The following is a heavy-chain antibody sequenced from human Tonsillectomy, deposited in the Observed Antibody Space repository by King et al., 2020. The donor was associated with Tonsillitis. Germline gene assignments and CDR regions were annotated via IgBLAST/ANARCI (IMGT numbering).Heavy chain of an antibody. J-gene: IGHJ5*02. CDR2: IDWDDEK. Sequence: VTLKESGPALVKPTQTLTLTCTFSGFSLSTDEMRVSWVRQPPGKALEWLARIDWDDEKFYSTSLKTRLTIPRDTSKNQWVLRMTNMDPGDTATYYCTRSQAGSNWFDPWGRGTLVTVSS. V-gene: IGHV2-70*04. CDR1: GFSLSTDEMR. CDR3: TRSQAGSNWFDP.